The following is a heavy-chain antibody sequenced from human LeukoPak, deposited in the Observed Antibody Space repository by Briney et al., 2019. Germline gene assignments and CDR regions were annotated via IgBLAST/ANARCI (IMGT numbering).Heavy chain of an antibody. J-gene: IGHJ1*01. D-gene: IGHD2-15*01. Sequence: GGSLRLSCAASGFTFSSYAMSWVRQAPGKGLEWVSAISGSGGSTYYADSVKGRFTISRDNSKNTLYLQMNSLRAEDTAVYYCAKYAYCSGGTCYPPEYFQHWGQGTLVTVSS. CDR2: ISGSGGST. CDR1: GFTFSSYA. CDR3: AKYAYCSGGTCYPPEYFQH. V-gene: IGHV3-23*01.